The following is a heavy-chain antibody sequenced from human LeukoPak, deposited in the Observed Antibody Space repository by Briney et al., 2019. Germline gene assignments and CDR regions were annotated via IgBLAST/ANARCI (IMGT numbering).Heavy chain of an antibody. J-gene: IGHJ5*02. CDR3: AYYDNRRGWFDP. CDR2: IYHSGST. V-gene: IGHV4-30-2*01. D-gene: IGHD3-22*01. Sequence: SETLSLTCTVSGGSISSSSYYWGWIRQPPGKGLEWIGYIYHSGSTYYNPSLKSRVTISVDRSKNQFSLQLNSVTPEDAAIYYCAYYDNRRGWFDPRGQGTLVTVSS. CDR1: GGSISSSSYY.